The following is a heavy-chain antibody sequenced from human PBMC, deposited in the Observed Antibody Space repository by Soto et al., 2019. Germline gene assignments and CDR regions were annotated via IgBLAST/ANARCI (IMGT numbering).Heavy chain of an antibody. CDR3: ARKVGASAY. J-gene: IGHJ4*02. V-gene: IGHV1-3*01. CDR1: GYTFSSFA. Sequence: VQSGAEVKKPGASVKVSCKASGYTFSSFAIHWVRQAPGQRLEWMGWINAGNGDTKYSQKFQGRVTIARDTAASTAYVELGSLTFEDTAVYYCARKVGASAYWGQGTLVTVSS. D-gene: IGHD1-26*01. CDR2: INAGNGDT.